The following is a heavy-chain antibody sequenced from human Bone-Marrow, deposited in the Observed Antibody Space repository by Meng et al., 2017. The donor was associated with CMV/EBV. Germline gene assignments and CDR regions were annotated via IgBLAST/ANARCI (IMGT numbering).Heavy chain of an antibody. CDR3: ARVAPDYDILTGYPDYGMDV. D-gene: IGHD3-9*01. CDR1: AYTFTSYG. J-gene: IGHJ6*02. Sequence: ASVKVSCKASAYTFTSYGIIWVRQAPGEGLEWMGWISAYNGNTNYAQKLKGRVTMTTDTSTSTAYMELRSLRSEDTAVYYCARVAPDYDILTGYPDYGMDVWGQGTTVTVSS. CDR2: ISAYNGNT. V-gene: IGHV1-18*01.